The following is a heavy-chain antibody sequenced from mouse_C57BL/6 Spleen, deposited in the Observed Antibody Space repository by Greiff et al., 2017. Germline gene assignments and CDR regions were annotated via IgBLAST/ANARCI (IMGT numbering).Heavy chain of an antibody. D-gene: IGHD1-1*01. Sequence: VHVKQSGPELVKPGDSVKISCKASGYSFTGYFMNWVMQSHGKSLEWIGRINPYNGDTFYNQKFKGKATLTVDKSSSTAHMELRSLTSEDSAVYYCARYDYGSLRDYAMDYWGQGTSVTVSS. CDR1: GYSFTGYF. CDR3: ARYDYGSLRDYAMDY. CDR2: INPYNGDT. J-gene: IGHJ4*01. V-gene: IGHV1-20*01.